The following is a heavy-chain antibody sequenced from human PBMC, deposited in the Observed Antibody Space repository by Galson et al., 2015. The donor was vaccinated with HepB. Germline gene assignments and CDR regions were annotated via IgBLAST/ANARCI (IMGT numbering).Heavy chain of an antibody. D-gene: IGHD1-26*01. V-gene: IGHV1-2*02. CDR2: INPNSGGT. CDR3: ARVRGGELSREDWYFDL. Sequence: SVKVSCKASGYTFTGYYMHWVRQAPGQGLEWMGWINPNSGGTNYAQKFQGRVTMTRDTSISTAYMELSRLRSDDTAVYYCARVRGGELSREDWYFDLWGRGTLVTVSS. CDR1: GYTFTGYY. J-gene: IGHJ2*01.